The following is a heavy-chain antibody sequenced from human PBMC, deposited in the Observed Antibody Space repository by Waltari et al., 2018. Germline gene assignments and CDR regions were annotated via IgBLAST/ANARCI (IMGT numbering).Heavy chain of an antibody. Sequence: QVQLVQSGAEAKKPGSSVRVSCRASGGTFTSEPINWVRQAPGKGLEWMGRIMPDNSETEYAVKFQGRIAVTADKSTGTVYMELSSLRSDDTAVYYCAGGDGGYYYHKMDVWGQGTTVTVSS. CDR2: IMPDNSET. J-gene: IGHJ6*02. CDR3: AGGDGGYYYHKMDV. CDR1: GGTFTSEP. D-gene: IGHD3-10*01. V-gene: IGHV1-69*02.